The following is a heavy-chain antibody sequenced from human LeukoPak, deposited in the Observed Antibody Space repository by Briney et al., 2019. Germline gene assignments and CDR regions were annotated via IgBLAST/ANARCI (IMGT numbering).Heavy chain of an antibody. J-gene: IGHJ5*02. D-gene: IGHD3-10*01. CDR1: GFTFSSYW. CDR3: ARGYSGSYYFYDWFDP. V-gene: IGHV3-7*01. CDR2: IKQDGSEK. Sequence: PGGSLRLSCAASGFTFSSYWMSWVRQAPGKGLEWVANIKQDGSEKYYVDSVKGRFTISRDNAKNSLYLQMNSRRAEDTAVYYCARGYSGSYYFYDWFDPWGQGTLVTVSS.